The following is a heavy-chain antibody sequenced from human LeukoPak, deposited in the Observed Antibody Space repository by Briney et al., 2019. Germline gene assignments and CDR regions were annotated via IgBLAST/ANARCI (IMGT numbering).Heavy chain of an antibody. V-gene: IGHV3-30-3*01. Sequence: GGSLRLSCAASGFTFSSYAMSWVRQAPGKGLEWVAVISYDGSNKYYADSVKGRFTISRDNSKNTLYLQMNSLRAEDTAVYYCARDYFSSSWDAETSGFDYWGQGRLVTVSS. D-gene: IGHD6-13*01. CDR3: ARDYFSSSWDAETSGFDY. CDR1: GFTFSSYA. CDR2: ISYDGSNK. J-gene: IGHJ4*02.